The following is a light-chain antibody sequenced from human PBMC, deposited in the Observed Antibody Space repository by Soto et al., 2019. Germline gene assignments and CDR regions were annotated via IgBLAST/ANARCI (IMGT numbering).Light chain of an antibody. Sequence: QSVLTQPPSASGSPGQSVTISCTGSGSDVGGHNHVSWYQQHPGKAPKLMIYEVSKRPSGVPDRFSGSKSVNTASLTVSGLQAEDEADYYCSSYAGSMNLIFGGGTQLTVL. CDR3: SSYAGSMNLI. CDR2: EVS. CDR1: GSDVGGHNH. V-gene: IGLV2-8*01. J-gene: IGLJ2*01.